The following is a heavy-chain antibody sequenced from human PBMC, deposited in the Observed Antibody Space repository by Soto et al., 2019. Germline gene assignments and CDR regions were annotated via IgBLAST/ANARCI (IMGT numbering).Heavy chain of an antibody. V-gene: IGHV4-59*08. J-gene: IGHJ4*02. CDR2: IYYSGST. Sequence: QVQLQESGPGLVKPSETLSLTCTVSGGSISSYYWSWIRQPPGKGLEWIGYIYYSGSTNYNPSLKSRVTISVDTSKNQFSLKLSSVTAADTAVYYCARRWGGYFDYWGQGTLVTVSS. CDR3: ARRWGGYFDY. CDR1: GGSISSYY. D-gene: IGHD3-16*01.